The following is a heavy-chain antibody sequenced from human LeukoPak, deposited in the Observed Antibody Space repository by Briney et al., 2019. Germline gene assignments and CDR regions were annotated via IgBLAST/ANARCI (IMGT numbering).Heavy chain of an antibody. D-gene: IGHD3-9*01. V-gene: IGHV1-2*02. Sequence: ASVKVSCKASGYTFTGYYMHWVRQAPGQGLEWMGWINPNSGGTNYAQKFQGRVTMTRDTSISTAYMELSRLGSDDTAVYYCARVRYFDWLPHFDYWGQGTLVTVSS. CDR1: GYTFTGYY. CDR3: ARVRYFDWLPHFDY. CDR2: INPNSGGT. J-gene: IGHJ4*02.